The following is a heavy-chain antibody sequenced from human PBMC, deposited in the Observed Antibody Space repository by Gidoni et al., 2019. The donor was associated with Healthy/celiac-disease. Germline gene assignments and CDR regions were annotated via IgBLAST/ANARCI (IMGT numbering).Heavy chain of an antibody. Sequence: VQLVETVGGLVLPGGSLRLSCAASASTCSIYDMHWVRQATGKGLEWVSAIGTAGDTYYPGSVKGRFTISRENAKNSLYLQMNSLRAGDTAVYYCARATTIFGVVNPYGMDVWGQGTTVTVSS. V-gene: IGHV3-13*01. CDR1: ASTCSIYD. CDR3: ARATTIFGVVNPYGMDV. J-gene: IGHJ6*02. CDR2: IGTAGDT. D-gene: IGHD3-3*01.